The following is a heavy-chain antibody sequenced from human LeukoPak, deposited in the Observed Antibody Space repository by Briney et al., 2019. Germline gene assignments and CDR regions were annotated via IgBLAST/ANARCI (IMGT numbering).Heavy chain of an antibody. CDR1: GFTFSSYS. J-gene: IGHJ4*02. D-gene: IGHD2-15*01. V-gene: IGHV3-21*01. Sequence: GGSLRLSCAASGFTFSSYSMNWVRQAPGKGLEWVSSISSSSSYIYYADPVKGRFTISRDNAKNSLYLQMNSLRAEDTAVYYCAGGVASFDYWGQGTLVTVSS. CDR3: AGGVASFDY. CDR2: ISSSSSYI.